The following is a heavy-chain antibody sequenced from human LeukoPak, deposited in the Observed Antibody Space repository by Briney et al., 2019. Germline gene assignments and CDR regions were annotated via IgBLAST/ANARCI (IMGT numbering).Heavy chain of an antibody. CDR3: ARHYDILTGYYSHYYYYMDV. J-gene: IGHJ6*03. V-gene: IGHV4-59*01. CDR2: FYYSGST. D-gene: IGHD3-9*01. CDR1: GGSITRYY. Sequence: SETLSLTCSVSGGSITRYYWSWIRQSPGKGLEWIGYFYYSGSTKYNPSLKSRVTISADTSKNQFSLKLSSVTAADTAVYYCARHYDILTGYYSHYYYYMDVWGKGTTVTISS.